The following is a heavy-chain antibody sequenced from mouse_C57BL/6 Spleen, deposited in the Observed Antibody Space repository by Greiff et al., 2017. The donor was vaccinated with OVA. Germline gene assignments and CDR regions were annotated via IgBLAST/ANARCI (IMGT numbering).Heavy chain of an antibody. D-gene: IGHD3-3*01. Sequence: QVQLKQPGAELVRPGSSVKLSCKASGYTFTSYWMHWVKQRPIQGLEWIGNIDPSDSETHYNQKFKDKATLTVDKSSSTAYMQLSSLTSEDSAVYYCARGADSRGYFDYWGQGTTLTVSS. CDR2: IDPSDSET. CDR1: GYTFTSYW. CDR3: ARGADSRGYFDY. J-gene: IGHJ2*01. V-gene: IGHV1-52*01.